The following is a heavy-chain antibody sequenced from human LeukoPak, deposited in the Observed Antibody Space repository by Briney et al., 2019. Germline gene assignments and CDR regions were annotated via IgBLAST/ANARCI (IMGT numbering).Heavy chain of an antibody. V-gene: IGHV1-2*02. CDR2: INPKSDKT. J-gene: IGHJ4*02. D-gene: IGHD1-14*01. CDR1: GYTFTDYY. CDR3: ARDRTGSAYAADS. Sequence: ASVELSCKASGYTFTDYYMHWVRQGPGQGLEWMAWINPKSDKTNYAQEFQGRVTVTTDTSISTVYMELSRLISDDTALYYCARDRTGSAYAADSWGQGTLVTVSS.